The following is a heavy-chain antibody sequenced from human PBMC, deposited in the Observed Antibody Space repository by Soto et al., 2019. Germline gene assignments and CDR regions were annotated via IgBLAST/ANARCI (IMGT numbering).Heavy chain of an antibody. Sequence: QVQLQESGPGLVKPSQTLSLTCTVSGGSISSGGYYWSWIRQHPGKGLAWIGYIYYSGSTYYNPSLKSRVTISVDTSKNQFSLKLSSVTAADTAVYYCAREGHYSNYASDYWGQGTLVTVSS. CDR3: AREGHYSNYASDY. D-gene: IGHD4-4*01. CDR2: IYYSGST. J-gene: IGHJ4*02. V-gene: IGHV4-31*03. CDR1: GGSISSGGYY.